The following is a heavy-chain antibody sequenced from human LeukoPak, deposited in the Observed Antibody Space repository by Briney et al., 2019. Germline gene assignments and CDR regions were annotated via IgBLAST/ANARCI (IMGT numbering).Heavy chain of an antibody. Sequence: GGSLRLSCTASGSTFSSYSMNWVRQAPGKGLEWVSYISSSGNTIYNADSVKGRFTISRDNAKNSLYLQMNSLRAEDTAVYYCAKDTYSSGWYPYYYYGMDVWGQGTTVTVSS. J-gene: IGHJ6*02. CDR1: GSTFSSYS. CDR3: AKDTYSSGWYPYYYYGMDV. D-gene: IGHD6-19*01. V-gene: IGHV3-48*04. CDR2: ISSSGNTI.